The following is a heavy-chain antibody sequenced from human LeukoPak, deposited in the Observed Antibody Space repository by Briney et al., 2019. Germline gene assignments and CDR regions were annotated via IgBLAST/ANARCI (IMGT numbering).Heavy chain of an antibody. CDR3: ATVGPPTQTPMVRPGFDY. J-gene: IGHJ4*02. CDR1: AFTLTSYD. Sequence: TLSRAASAFTLTSYDMNWVRQAPGRGLDMHPIITYDGSNKYCADSVKGRFTISRDNSKTTLYLQINSLRAEDTAVYYCATVGPPTQTPMVRPGFDYFGQGTLVT. D-gene: IGHD3-10*01. CDR2: ITYDGSNK. V-gene: IGHV3-30*04.